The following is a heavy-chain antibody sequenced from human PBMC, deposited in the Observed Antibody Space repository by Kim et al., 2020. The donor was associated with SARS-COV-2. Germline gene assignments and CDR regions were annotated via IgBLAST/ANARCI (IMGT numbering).Heavy chain of an antibody. CDR2: IYYSGST. CDR1: GGSISSSSYY. V-gene: IGHV4-39*01. J-gene: IGHJ4*02. Sequence: SETLSLTCTVSGGSISSSSYYWGWIRQPPGKGLEWIGSIYYSGSTYYNPSLKSRVTISVDTSKNQFSLKLSSVTAADTAVYYCARHAAVPAGRSQQTLDYWGQGTLVTVSS. CDR3: ARHAAVPAGRSQQTLDY. D-gene: IGHD2-2*01.